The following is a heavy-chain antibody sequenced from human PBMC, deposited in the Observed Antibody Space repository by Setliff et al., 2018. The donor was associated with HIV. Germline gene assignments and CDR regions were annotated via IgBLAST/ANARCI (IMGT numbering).Heavy chain of an antibody. CDR1: GYSFINYG. CDR2: FIPILSKV. Sequence: SVKVSCKASGYSFINYGISWVRQAPGQGLEWMGVFIPILSKVHYAQKFQGRVTITADESTSTAYMGLSSLKSEDTAVYYCARGGAVELWFRYFDFWGQGTLVTVSS. CDR3: ARGGAVELWFRYFDF. J-gene: IGHJ4*02. V-gene: IGHV1-69*10. D-gene: IGHD3-16*02.